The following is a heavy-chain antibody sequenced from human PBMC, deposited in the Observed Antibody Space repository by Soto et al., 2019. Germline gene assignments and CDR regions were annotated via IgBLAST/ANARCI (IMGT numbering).Heavy chain of an antibody. Sequence: GGSLRLSCAASGFTFSSYAMSWVRQAPGKGLGWVSAISGSGGSTYYADSVKGRFTISRDNSKNTLYLQMNSLRAEDTAVYYCAKDPMVRGVITDNWFDPWAQGTLVTVSS. D-gene: IGHD3-10*01. V-gene: IGHV3-23*01. CDR1: GFTFSSYA. J-gene: IGHJ5*02. CDR2: ISGSGGST. CDR3: AKDPMVRGVITDNWFDP.